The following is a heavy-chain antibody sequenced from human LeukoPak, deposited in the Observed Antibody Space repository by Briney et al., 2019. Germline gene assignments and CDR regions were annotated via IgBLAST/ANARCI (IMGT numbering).Heavy chain of an antibody. V-gene: IGHV5-51*01. CDR1: GYSFTSYW. J-gene: IGHJ5*02. Sequence: GESLKISCKGSGYSFTSYWIGWVRQMPGKGLEWMGIIYPGDSDTRYSPSFQGQVTISADKSISTAYLQWSSLRASGTAMYYCARSRSTNWFDPWGQGTLVTVSS. CDR2: IYPGDSDT. CDR3: ARSRSTNWFDP.